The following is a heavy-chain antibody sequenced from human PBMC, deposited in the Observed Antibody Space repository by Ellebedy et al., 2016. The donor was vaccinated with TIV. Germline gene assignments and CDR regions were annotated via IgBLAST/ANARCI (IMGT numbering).Heavy chain of an antibody. CDR1: GFTFENYV. CDR3: ARDHQLQRWLQLAIYYYYYGMDV. D-gene: IGHD5-24*01. Sequence: GESLKISCAASGFTFENYVMHWVRQAPGKGLVWVSRINSDGGSTSYADSVKGRFTIARDNAKNTLYLQMNSLRAEDTAVYYCARDHQLQRWLQLAIYYYYYGMDVWGQGTTVTVSS. V-gene: IGHV3-74*01. CDR2: INSDGGST. J-gene: IGHJ6*02.